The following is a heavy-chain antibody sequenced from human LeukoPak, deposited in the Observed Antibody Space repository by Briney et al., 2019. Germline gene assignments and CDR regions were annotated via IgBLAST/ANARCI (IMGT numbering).Heavy chain of an antibody. D-gene: IGHD5-18*01. V-gene: IGHV4-34*01. CDR2: INHSGST. CDR1: GGSFSGYY. J-gene: IGHJ4*02. Sequence: SETLSLTCAVYGGSFSGYYWSWIRQPPGKGLEWIGEINHSGSTNYNPSLKSRVTISVDASKNQFSLKLSSVTAADTAVYYCARAAMGFSDYWGQGALVTVSS. CDR3: ARAAMGFSDY.